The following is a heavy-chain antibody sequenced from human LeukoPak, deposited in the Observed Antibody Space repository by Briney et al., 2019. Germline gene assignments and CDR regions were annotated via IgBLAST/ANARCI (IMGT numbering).Heavy chain of an antibody. CDR2: ISGSGGST. V-gene: IGHV3-23*01. J-gene: IGHJ4*02. D-gene: IGHD3-16*02. Sequence: GGSLRLSCAASGFTSSSYAMSWVRQAPGKGLGWVSGISGSGGSTYYADSVKGRFTISRDNSKNTLYLQMNSLRTEDTAVYYCAKGGYDYAWGSYPLWGQGTLVTVSS. CDR1: GFTSSSYA. CDR3: AKGGYDYAWGSYPL.